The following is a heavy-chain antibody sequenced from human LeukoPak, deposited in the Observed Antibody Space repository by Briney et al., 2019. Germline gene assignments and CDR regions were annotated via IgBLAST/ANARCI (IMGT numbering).Heavy chain of an antibody. Sequence: GGSLRLSCAASGFTFSSYGMNWVRQAPGKGLEWVSSISSSSSYIYYADSVKGRFTISRDNAKNSLYLQMSSLRAEDTAVYYCATGKYYYDSSGYYFYYFDYWGQGTLVTVSS. CDR1: GFTFSSYG. V-gene: IGHV3-21*01. J-gene: IGHJ4*02. D-gene: IGHD3-22*01. CDR3: ATGKYYYDSSGYYFYYFDY. CDR2: ISSSSSYI.